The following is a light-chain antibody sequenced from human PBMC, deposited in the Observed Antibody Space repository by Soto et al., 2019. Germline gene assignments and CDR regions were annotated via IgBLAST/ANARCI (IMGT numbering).Light chain of an antibody. Sequence: IQMTHSPSTLSASVVDIVAMTSRASQYIDDYLAWYQQKPGKAPKLLTYDASNLQSGVPSRFSGSGSGTDFTRTISSLQPEDFATYYCQQHNSYVFGPGTKVDIK. CDR1: QYIDDY. J-gene: IGKJ3*01. CDR3: QQHNSYV. CDR2: DAS. V-gene: IGKV1-5*01.